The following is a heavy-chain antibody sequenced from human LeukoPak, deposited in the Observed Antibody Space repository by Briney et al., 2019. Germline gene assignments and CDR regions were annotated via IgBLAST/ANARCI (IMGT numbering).Heavy chain of an antibody. CDR2: ISYDGSNK. Sequence: TGRSLRLSCAASGFTFNSYAMHWVRQAPGKGLEWVAVISYDGSNKYYADSVKGRFTISRDNSKNTLYLQMNSLRAEDTAVYYCARDPYGGYSYGYFPFAVDYWGQGTLVTVSS. D-gene: IGHD5-18*01. CDR1: GFTFNSYA. CDR3: ARDPYGGYSYGYFPFAVDY. J-gene: IGHJ4*02. V-gene: IGHV3-30-3*01.